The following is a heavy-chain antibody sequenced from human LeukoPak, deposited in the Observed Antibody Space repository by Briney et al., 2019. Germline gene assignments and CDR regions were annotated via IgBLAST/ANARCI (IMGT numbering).Heavy chain of an antibody. CDR2: ISSSGRTI. D-gene: IGHD3-22*01. CDR1: GFTFSSFE. CDR3: TRDRSGYDRDY. V-gene: IGHV3-48*03. J-gene: IGHJ4*02. Sequence: PGGSLGLSCAASGFTFSSFEMNWVRQAPGKGLEWVSYISSSGRTIYYADSVKGRFTISRDNAKNSLYLQMNSLRAEDTAVYYCTRDRSGYDRDYWGQGTLVTVSS.